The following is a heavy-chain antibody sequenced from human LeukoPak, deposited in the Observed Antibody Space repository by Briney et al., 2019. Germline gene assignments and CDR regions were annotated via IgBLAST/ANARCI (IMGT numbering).Heavy chain of an antibody. J-gene: IGHJ1*01. CDR2: IYYSGST. V-gene: IGHV4-59*12. D-gene: IGHD3-3*01. CDR3: ASTKKYYDFWSGYFNAEYFQH. CDR1: GASISSYY. Sequence: SETLSLTCTVSGASISSYYWSWIRQPPGKGLEWIGYIYYSGSTNYNPSLKSRVTISVDTSKNQFSLKLSSVTAADTAVYYCASTKKYYDFWSGYFNAEYFQHWGQGTLVTVSS.